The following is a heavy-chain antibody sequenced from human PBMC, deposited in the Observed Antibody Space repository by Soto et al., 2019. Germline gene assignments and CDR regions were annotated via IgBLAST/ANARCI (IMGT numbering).Heavy chain of an antibody. J-gene: IGHJ4*02. CDR2: ISAYNGNT. V-gene: IGHV1-18*01. Sequence: AASVKVSCKASGYTLTTYGIAWGRQAPGQGLEWLGWISAYNGNTNYAQKFQGRVTMTTETSTNTAYMEVRSLRSDDTAVYYCARDKGSKAWYSFFDFWGQPTLVTVSS. CDR1: GYTLTTYG. CDR3: ARDKGSKAWYSFFDF. D-gene: IGHD2-21*02.